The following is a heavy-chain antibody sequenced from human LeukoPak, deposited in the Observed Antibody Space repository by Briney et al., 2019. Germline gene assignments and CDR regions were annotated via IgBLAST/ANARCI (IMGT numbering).Heavy chain of an antibody. V-gene: IGHV3-72*01. CDR2: TRNKPNGYTT. J-gene: IGHJ4*02. Sequence: GGSLRLSCAASGFSITDHYMDWVRQAPGKGLEWVGRTRNKPNGYTTDYGTSVKGRFIVSRDDSENSLYLQMSRLKTEDTAVYYCVRVRHGDYFDYWGQGTLVTVSS. CDR3: VRVRHGDYFDY. CDR1: GFSITDHY. D-gene: IGHD4-17*01.